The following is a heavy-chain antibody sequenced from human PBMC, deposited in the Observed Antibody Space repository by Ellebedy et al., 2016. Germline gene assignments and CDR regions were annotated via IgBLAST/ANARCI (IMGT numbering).Heavy chain of an antibody. D-gene: IGHD3-10*01. V-gene: IGHV3-73*01. J-gene: IGHJ4*02. CDR2: IRSKANSYAT. CDR3: NHYYGSGRGDY. CDR1: GFTFSGSA. Sequence: GGSLRLSCAASGFTFSGSAMHWVRQASGKGLEWVGRIRSKANSYATAYAASVKGRFTISRDDSKNTAYLQMNSLKTEDRAVYYCNHYYGSGRGDYWGQGTLVTVSS.